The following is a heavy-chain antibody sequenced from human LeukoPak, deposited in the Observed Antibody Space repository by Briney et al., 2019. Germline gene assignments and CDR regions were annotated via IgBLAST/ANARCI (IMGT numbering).Heavy chain of an antibody. V-gene: IGHV4-59*01. Sequence: PSETLSLTCTVSGGSISSYYWNWIRQPPGKGLEWIGYIYHSGSTNYNPSLKSRVTISVDTSKNQFSLKLNSVTAADTAVYYCARAMRGCYLYYGLDVWGQGTTVTASS. D-gene: IGHD1-26*01. CDR3: ARAMRGCYLYYGLDV. CDR2: IYHSGST. CDR1: GGSISSYY. J-gene: IGHJ6*02.